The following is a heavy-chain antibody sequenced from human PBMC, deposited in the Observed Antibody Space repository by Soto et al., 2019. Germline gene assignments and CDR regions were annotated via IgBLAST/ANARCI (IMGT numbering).Heavy chain of an antibody. Sequence: LSLTCTVSGGSISSGDYYWSWIRQPPGKGLEWIGYIYYGGSTYYNPSLKSRVTISVDTSKNQFSLKLSSVTAADTAVYYCARDEKVTGTTLSWFDPWGQGTLVTVSS. CDR2: IYYGGST. J-gene: IGHJ5*02. D-gene: IGHD1-7*01. V-gene: IGHV4-30-4*01. CDR1: GGSISSGDYY. CDR3: ARDEKVTGTTLSWFDP.